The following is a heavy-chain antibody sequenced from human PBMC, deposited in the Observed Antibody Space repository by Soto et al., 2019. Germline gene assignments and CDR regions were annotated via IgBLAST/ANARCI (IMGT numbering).Heavy chain of an antibody. V-gene: IGHV1-69*13. Sequence: SGRVSFSASGGTSSSYAVGWFGKAHGQGLEWMGGIIPIFGTANYAQKFQGRVTITADESTSTAYMELSSLRSEDTAVYYCARDPGYGSGSYYNLDYYYYYGMDVWGQGTTVTVSS. CDR3: ARDPGYGSGSYYNLDYYYYYGMDV. J-gene: IGHJ6*02. D-gene: IGHD3-10*01. CDR1: GGTSSSYA. CDR2: IIPIFGTA.